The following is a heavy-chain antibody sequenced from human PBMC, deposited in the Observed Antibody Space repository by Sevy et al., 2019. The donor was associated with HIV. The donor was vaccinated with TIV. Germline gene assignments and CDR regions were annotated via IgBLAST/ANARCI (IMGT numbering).Heavy chain of an antibody. CDR1: GYSISSGYY. V-gene: IGHV4-38-2*01. Sequence: SETLSLTCAVSGYSISSGYYWGWIRQPPGKGLEWIGSIYHSGSTYYNPSLKSRVTRSVDTSKNQFSLKLSSVTAADTAVYYCATSDCSSTSCYSTHGMDVWGQGTTVTVSS. CDR2: IYHSGST. J-gene: IGHJ6*02. CDR3: ATSDCSSTSCYSTHGMDV. D-gene: IGHD2-2*01.